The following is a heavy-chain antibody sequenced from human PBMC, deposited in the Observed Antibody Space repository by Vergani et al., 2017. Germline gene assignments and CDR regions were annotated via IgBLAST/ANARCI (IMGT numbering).Heavy chain of an antibody. CDR1: GYTFTSYD. CDR2: MNPNSGNT. V-gene: IGHV1-8*01. J-gene: IGHJ5*02. Sequence: QVQLVQSGAEVKKPGASVKVSCKASGYTFTSYDINWVRQATGQGLEWMGWMNPNSGNTGYAQKFQGRVTMTRNTSISTAYMELSSLRSEDTAVYYCARGPRTPFFGVATRGWFDPWGQGTLVTVSS. CDR3: ARGPRTPFFGVATRGWFDP. D-gene: IGHD3-3*01.